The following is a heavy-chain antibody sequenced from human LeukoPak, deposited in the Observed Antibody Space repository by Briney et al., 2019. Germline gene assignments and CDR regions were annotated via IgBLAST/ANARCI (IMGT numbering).Heavy chain of an antibody. Sequence: PSETLSLTCTVSGCSISSYYWSWIRQPPGKGLEWIGYIYYSGSTNYNPSLKSRVTISVDTSKNQFSLKLSSVTAADTAVYYCARADLADAFDIWGQGTMVTVSS. CDR3: ARADLADAFDI. CDR1: GCSISSYY. V-gene: IGHV4-59*01. CDR2: IYYSGST. J-gene: IGHJ3*02.